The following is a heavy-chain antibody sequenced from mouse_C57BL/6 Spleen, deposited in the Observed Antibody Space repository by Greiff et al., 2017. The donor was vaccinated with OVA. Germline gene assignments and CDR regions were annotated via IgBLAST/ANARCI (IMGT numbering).Heavy chain of an antibody. D-gene: IGHD1-1*01. CDR3: AREDYSSY. Sequence: VHVKQSGPELVKPGASVKISCKASGYSFTGYYMNWVKQSPEKSLEWIGEINPSTGGTTYNQKFKAKATLTVDKSSSTAYMQLKSLTSEDSAVYYCAREDYSSYWGQGTLVTVSA. CDR2: INPSTGGT. V-gene: IGHV1-42*01. J-gene: IGHJ3*01. CDR1: GYSFTGYY.